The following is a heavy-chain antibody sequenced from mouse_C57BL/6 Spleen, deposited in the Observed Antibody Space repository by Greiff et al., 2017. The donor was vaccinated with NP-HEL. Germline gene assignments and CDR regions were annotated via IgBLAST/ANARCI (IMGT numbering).Heavy chain of an antibody. J-gene: IGHJ2*01. CDR3: ARDSSSPDY. CDR1: GYTFTSYW. D-gene: IGHD1-1*01. CDR2: FDPSDSYT. Sequence: VQLQQPGAELVKPGASVKLSCKASGYTFTSYWMQWVKPRPGQGLEWIGAFDPSDSYTNYNQKFKGKATLTVDTTSSTAYMQRSSLTSEDSAVYYCARDSSSPDYWGQGTTLTVSS. V-gene: IGHV1-50*01.